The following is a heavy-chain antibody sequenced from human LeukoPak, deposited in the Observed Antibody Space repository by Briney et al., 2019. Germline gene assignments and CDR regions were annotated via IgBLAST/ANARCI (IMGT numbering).Heavy chain of an antibody. CDR3: ARSPSIRYFDWLLSGYYFDY. Sequence: GGSLRLSCAASGFTFSTYSMNWVRQAPGKGLEWVSYISSSSSTMYYADSVKGRFTISRDNSKNTLYLQMNSLRAEDTAVYYCARSPSIRYFDWLLSGYYFDYWGQGTLVTVSS. V-gene: IGHV3-48*01. D-gene: IGHD3-9*01. CDR1: GFTFSTYS. CDR2: ISSSSSTM. J-gene: IGHJ4*02.